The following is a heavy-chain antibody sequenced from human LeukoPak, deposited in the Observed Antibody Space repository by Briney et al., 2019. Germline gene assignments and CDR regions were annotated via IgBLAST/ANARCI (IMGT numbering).Heavy chain of an antibody. V-gene: IGHV3-13*01. J-gene: IGHJ4*02. CDR2: IGTAGDT. Sequence: PGRSLRLSCAASGFTFSSYDMHWVRQATGKGLEWVSAIGTAGDTYYPGSVKGRFTISRENAKNSLYLQMNSLRAGDTAVYYCARAARYGSGYLVGNGEPPLDYWGQGTLVTVSS. CDR3: ARAARYGSGYLVGNGEPPLDY. CDR1: GFTFSSYD. D-gene: IGHD2-15*01.